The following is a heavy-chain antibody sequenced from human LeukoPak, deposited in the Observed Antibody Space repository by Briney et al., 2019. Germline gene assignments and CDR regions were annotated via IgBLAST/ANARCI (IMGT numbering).Heavy chain of an antibody. J-gene: IGHJ4*02. V-gene: IGHV3-23*01. CDR3: AKDPSYCGGDCYLD. D-gene: IGHD2-21*02. Sequence: PGGSLRLSCAASGFTFSGHYMDWVRQAPGKGLEWVSAISGSGGSTYYADSVKGRFTISRDNSKNTLYLQMNSLRAEDTAVYYCAKDPSYCGGDCYLDWGQGTLVTVSS. CDR2: ISGSGGST. CDR1: GFTFSGHY.